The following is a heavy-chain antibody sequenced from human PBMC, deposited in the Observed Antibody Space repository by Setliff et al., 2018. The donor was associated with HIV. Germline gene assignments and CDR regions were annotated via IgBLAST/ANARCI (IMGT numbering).Heavy chain of an antibody. J-gene: IGHJ4*02. D-gene: IGHD6-19*01. CDR3: ARLGAVAVRSAFDY. Sequence: PGGSLRLSCAVSGLTFDDYVMHWVRQRPGKGLEWVSLISWDGDITNYADSVRGRFTISRDSAKNSLYLQMDSLRAEDTAVYYCARLGAVAVRSAFDYWGQGTLVTVSS. V-gene: IGHV3-43D*04. CDR2: ISWDGDIT. CDR1: GLTFDDYV.